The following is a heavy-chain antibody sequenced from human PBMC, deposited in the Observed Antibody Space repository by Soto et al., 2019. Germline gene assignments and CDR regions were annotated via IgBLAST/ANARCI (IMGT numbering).Heavy chain of an antibody. D-gene: IGHD3-22*01. J-gene: IGHJ4*02. V-gene: IGHV3-23*01. Sequence: GGSLRLSCAASGFTFSSYAMSWVRQAPGKGLEWVSAISGSGGSTYYADSVKGRFTISRDNSKNTLYLQMNSLRAEDTAVYYCAKDRLRHYDSSGYYVHAFDYWGQGTLVTVSS. CDR3: AKDRLRHYDSSGYYVHAFDY. CDR2: ISGSGGST. CDR1: GFTFSSYA.